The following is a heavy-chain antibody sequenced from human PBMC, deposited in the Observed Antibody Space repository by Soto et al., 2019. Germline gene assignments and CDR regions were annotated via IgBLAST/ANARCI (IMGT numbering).Heavy chain of an antibody. J-gene: IGHJ2*01. V-gene: IGHV1-69*06. CDR1: GGTSSSYA. CDR2: IIPIFGTA. Sequence: GAPVPVSCRDSGGTSSSYAISWVRQAPGQGLEWMGGIIPIFGTANYAQKFQGRVTITADKSTSTAYMELSSLRSEDTAVYYCARSRSDGYYFRGDFDLWGRGTRVTVS. D-gene: IGHD3-10*02. CDR3: ARSRSDGYYFRGDFDL.